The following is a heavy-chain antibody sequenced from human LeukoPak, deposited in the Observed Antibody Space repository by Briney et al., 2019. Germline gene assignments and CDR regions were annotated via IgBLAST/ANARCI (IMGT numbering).Heavy chain of an antibody. CDR1: GFTFSSYA. J-gene: IGHJ4*02. V-gene: IGHV3-30*01. CDR3: ARDSIAAHLGFDY. D-gene: IGHD6-6*01. CDR2: I. Sequence: PGRSLRLSWAASGFTFSSYAMHWVRQAPGKGLEWVAVIYADSVKGRFTISRDNSKNTLYLQMNSLRAEDTAVYYCARDSIAAHLGFDYWGQGTLVTVSS.